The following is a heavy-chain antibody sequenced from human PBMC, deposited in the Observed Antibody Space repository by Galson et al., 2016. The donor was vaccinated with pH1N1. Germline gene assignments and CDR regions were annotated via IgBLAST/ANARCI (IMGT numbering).Heavy chain of an antibody. V-gene: IGHV3-7*01. CDR2: IKEGGSTK. Sequence: SLRLSCAASGFTFSSYWMSWIRQAPGKGLEWVANIKEGGSTKYYVDSVKGRFTISRDNAKNSLYLQMNSLRAEDTAVYYCAKKIGSDWGQGTLVTVSS. J-gene: IGHJ4*02. CDR1: GFTFSSYW. CDR3: AKKIGSD. D-gene: IGHD3-22*01.